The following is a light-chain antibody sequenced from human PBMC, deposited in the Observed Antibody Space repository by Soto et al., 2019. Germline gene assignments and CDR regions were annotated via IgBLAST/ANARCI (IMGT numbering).Light chain of an antibody. CDR2: AAS. J-gene: IGKJ1*01. V-gene: IGKV3-20*01. CDR3: QQYGTSPPWT. Sequence: EIVLTQSPGTLSLSPGERATLSCRASQSVTSNYLAWYQQKPGQAPRLLIYAASRRAPGIPDRFSASGSGADFTLTISRLEPEDFAVYFCQQYGTSPPWTFGQGSKVEIK. CDR1: QSVTSNY.